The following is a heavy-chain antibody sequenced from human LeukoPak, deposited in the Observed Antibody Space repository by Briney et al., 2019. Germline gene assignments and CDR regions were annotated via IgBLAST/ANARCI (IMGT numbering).Heavy chain of an antibody. CDR2: ISGSGGST. CDR3: AKAVSATYYYDSSGYYPLLGY. D-gene: IGHD3-22*01. V-gene: IGHV3-23*01. CDR1: GCTFSSYA. J-gene: IGHJ4*02. Sequence: GGSLRLSCAASGCTFSSYAMSWVRQAPGKGLEWVSAISGSGGSTYYADSVKGRFTISRDNSKNTLYLQMNSLRAEDTAVYYCAKAVSATYYYDSSGYYPLLGYWGQGTLVTVSS.